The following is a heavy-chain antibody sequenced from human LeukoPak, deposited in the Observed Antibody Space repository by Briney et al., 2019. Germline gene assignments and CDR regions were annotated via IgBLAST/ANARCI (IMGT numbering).Heavy chain of an antibody. Sequence: SETLSLTCTASGGSISSYYWSWIRQPAGKGLEWIGRIYTSESPTYNPSLKSRVTISLDTSKNQFSLKLSSVTAADTAVYYCARVGHWNDRIDYWGQGTLVTVSS. V-gene: IGHV4-4*07. CDR1: GGSISSYY. J-gene: IGHJ4*02. CDR3: ARVGHWNDRIDY. D-gene: IGHD1-1*01. CDR2: IYTSESP.